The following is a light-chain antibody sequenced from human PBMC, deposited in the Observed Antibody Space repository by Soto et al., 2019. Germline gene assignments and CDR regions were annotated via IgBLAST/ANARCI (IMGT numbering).Light chain of an antibody. CDR3: QQYGSSPTWT. V-gene: IGKV3-20*01. CDR2: GAS. J-gene: IGKJ1*01. CDR1: QSVRTY. Sequence: EIVMTPSQVTLSLSPGERATLSCRASQSVRTYLAWYQVTPGQAPRLLIYGASNRATGIPDRFSGSGPGTDFTLTTSRLEPEDFAVYYCQQYGSSPTWTCGQGTKGDIK.